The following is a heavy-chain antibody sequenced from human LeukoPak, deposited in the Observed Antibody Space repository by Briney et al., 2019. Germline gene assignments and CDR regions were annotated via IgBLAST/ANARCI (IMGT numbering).Heavy chain of an antibody. Sequence: QSGGSLRLSCAASGFTFDDYAMHWVRQAPGKGLEWVSGISWNSGSIGYADSVKGRFTISRDNAKNSLYLQMNSLRAEDTAVYYCARDKEGYGDYPIDYWGQGTLVTVSS. V-gene: IGHV3-9*01. D-gene: IGHD4-17*01. CDR2: ISWNSGSI. CDR1: GFTFDDYA. CDR3: ARDKEGYGDYPIDY. J-gene: IGHJ4*02.